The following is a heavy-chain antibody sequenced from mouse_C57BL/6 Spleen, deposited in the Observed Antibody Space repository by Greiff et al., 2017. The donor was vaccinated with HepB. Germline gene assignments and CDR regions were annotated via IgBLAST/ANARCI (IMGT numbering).Heavy chain of an antibody. CDR3: ARGTGSYYFDY. CDR1: GYSFTGYY. V-gene: IGHV1-42*01. J-gene: IGHJ2*01. D-gene: IGHD4-1*01. Sequence: VQLQQSGPELVKPGASVKISCEASGYSFTGYYMNWVKQSPEKSLEWIGEINPSTGGTTYNQKFKAKATLTVDKSSSTAYMQLKSLTSEDSAVYYCARGTGSYYFDYWGQGTTLTVSS. CDR2: INPSTGGT.